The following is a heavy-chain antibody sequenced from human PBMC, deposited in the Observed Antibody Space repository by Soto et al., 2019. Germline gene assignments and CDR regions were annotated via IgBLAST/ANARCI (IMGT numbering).Heavy chain of an antibody. CDR3: SKDRVFGGTDGGGRYFDY. Sequence: EVQLLESGGGLVQPGGSLRLSCAASGFTFSSYAMSWVRQAPGKGLEWVSAISGSGGSTYYADYVKGRFTISRDNSKKNLVVQMNTLMAEEKAVYYCSKDRVFGGTDGGGRYFDYWGQGTLVTVSS. V-gene: IGHV3-23*01. CDR1: GFTFSSYA. CDR2: ISGSGGST. D-gene: IGHD3-10*01. J-gene: IGHJ4*02.